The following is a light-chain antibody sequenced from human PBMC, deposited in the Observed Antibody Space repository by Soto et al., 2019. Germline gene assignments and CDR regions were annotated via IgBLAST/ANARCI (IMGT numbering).Light chain of an antibody. CDR3: QNYNSYSEA. CDR1: QSISSW. V-gene: IGKV1-5*03. Sequence: DLQMTQSPSTLSASLGDRVTITCRASQSISSWLAWYQQKPGKAPKLLIYKASTLKSGVPSRLSGSGSGTELNLTISRLQPDDFATYYCQNYNSYSEACGQGTKVDIK. CDR2: KAS. J-gene: IGKJ1*01.